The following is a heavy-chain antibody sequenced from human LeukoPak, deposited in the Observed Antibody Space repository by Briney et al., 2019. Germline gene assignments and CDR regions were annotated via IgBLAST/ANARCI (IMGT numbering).Heavy chain of an antibody. V-gene: IGHV3-30-3*01. J-gene: IGHJ4*02. CDR2: ISYDGGNK. CDR3: ATYDTTWSSFDY. CDR1: GFTFSSYA. Sequence: PGRSLRLSCAASGFTFSSYALHWVRQAPGQGLEWVAVISYDGGNKYYADSVGGRFTISRDDSKNTLSLQMNSLRVEDTALYYCATYDTTWSSFDYWGQVTLVTVSS. D-gene: IGHD3-16*01.